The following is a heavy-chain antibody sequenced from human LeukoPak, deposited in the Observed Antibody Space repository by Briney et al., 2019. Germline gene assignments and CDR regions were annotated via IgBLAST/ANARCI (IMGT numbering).Heavy chain of an antibody. J-gene: IGHJ6*03. D-gene: IGHD3-10*01. CDR2: IGAYNGNT. Sequence: GASVKVSCKASGYTFTSYGISWVRQVPGQGLEWIGWIGAYNGNTNYAQKLQGRVTMTTDTSTSTAYMELRSLRSDDTAVYYCARDGGYRLLWFGESDYYYYMDVWGKGTTVTVSS. V-gene: IGHV1-18*01. CDR1: GYTFTSYG. CDR3: ARDGGYRLLWFGESDYYYYMDV.